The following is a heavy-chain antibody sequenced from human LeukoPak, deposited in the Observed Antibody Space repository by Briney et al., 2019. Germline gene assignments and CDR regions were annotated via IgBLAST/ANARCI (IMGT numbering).Heavy chain of an antibody. V-gene: IGHV3-23*01. CDR2: ITVSGGT. D-gene: IGHD6-13*01. CDR3: VKDLNWQQYDY. Sequence: QPGGSLRLSCAASGFTFSSYAMSWVRQAPGKGLEWVSVITVSGGTYYADSVKGRFTISRDNSKNTLYLQMSSLRAEDTAVYYCVKDLNWQQYDYWGQGTLVTVSS. J-gene: IGHJ4*02. CDR1: GFTFSSYA.